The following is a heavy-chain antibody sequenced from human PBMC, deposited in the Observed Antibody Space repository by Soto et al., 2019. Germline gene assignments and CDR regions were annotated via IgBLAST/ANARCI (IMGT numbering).Heavy chain of an antibody. D-gene: IGHD6-19*01. CDR2: IWYDGSNK. CDR3: AREDEAVAGPTFDY. Sequence: GGSLRLSCAASGFTFSSYGMHWVRQAPGKGLEWVAVIWYDGSNKYYADSVKGRFTISRDNSKNTLYLQMNSLRAEDTAVYYCAREDEAVAGPTFDYWGQGTLVTVSS. J-gene: IGHJ4*02. CDR1: GFTFSSYG. V-gene: IGHV3-33*01.